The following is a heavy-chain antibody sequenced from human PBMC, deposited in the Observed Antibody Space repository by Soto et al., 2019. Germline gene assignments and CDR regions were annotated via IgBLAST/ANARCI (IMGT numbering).Heavy chain of an antibody. CDR2: ISAYNGNT. J-gene: IGHJ4*02. D-gene: IGHD3-3*01. CDR3: ARRGGEWLSYYFDF. Sequence: QVQLVQSGAEVKKPGASVKVSCKASGYTFNTYAIGWVRQAPGQGLEWMGWISAYNGNTMYAQNLQGRVTMTRDTSTSTAYMELRSLTSDDTAVYYCARRGGEWLSYYFDFWGQGTLVTVSS. CDR1: GYTFNTYA. V-gene: IGHV1-18*01.